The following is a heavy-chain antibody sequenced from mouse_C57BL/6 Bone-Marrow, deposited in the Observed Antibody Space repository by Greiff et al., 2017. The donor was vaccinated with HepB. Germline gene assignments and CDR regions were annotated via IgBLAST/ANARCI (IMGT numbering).Heavy chain of an antibody. V-gene: IGHV5-15*01. Sequence: EVKLMESGGGLVQPGGSLKLSCAASGFTFSDYGMAWVRQAPRKGPEWVAFISNLAYSIYYADTVTGRFTISRENAKNTLYLEMSSLRSEDTAMYYCARDYYGSSWYFDVWGTGTTFTVSS. CDR1: GFTFSDYG. CDR3: ARDYYGSSWYFDV. D-gene: IGHD1-1*01. J-gene: IGHJ1*03. CDR2: ISNLAYSI.